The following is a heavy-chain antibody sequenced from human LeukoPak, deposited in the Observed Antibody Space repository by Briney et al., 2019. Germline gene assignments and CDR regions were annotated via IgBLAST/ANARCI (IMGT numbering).Heavy chain of an antibody. J-gene: IGHJ3*02. CDR1: GFTFSSYW. D-gene: IGHD3-3*01. Sequence: PGGSLRLSXAASGFTFSSYWMSWVRQAPGKGLEWVANINQDGSERYYVDSVKGRFTISRDNAKNSLYLQMNTLRAEDTAVYYCARTSLESGAFDIWGQGTMVTVSS. V-gene: IGHV3-7*01. CDR3: ARTSLESGAFDI. CDR2: INQDGSER.